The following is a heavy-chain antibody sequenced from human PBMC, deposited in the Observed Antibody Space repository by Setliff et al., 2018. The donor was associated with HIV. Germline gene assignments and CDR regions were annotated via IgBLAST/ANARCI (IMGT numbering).Heavy chain of an antibody. V-gene: IGHV1-2*02. CDR2: INPNSGGT. J-gene: IGHJ3*02. CDR1: GYTFTDYY. D-gene: IGHD3-3*01. Sequence: GASVKVSCKASGYTFTDYYMHWVRQAPGQGLEWMGWINPNSGGTNYAQKFQGRVTMTRDTSISTAYMELSRLRSDDTAVYYCAGSFTILSLRAFDIWGQGTMVTVSS. CDR3: AGSFTILSLRAFDI.